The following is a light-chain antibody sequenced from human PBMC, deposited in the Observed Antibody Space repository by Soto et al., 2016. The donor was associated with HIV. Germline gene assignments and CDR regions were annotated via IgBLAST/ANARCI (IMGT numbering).Light chain of an antibody. Sequence: DIQMTQSPSSVSASVGDRVTITCRASQDISTWLAWYQQKPGKAPKLLIYAASTLQSGVPSRFSGSGSATDFTLTISSLQPEDFASYYCQQANSLPITFGQGTRLEIK. CDR2: AAS. CDR1: QDISTW. V-gene: IGKV1-12*01. J-gene: IGKJ5*01. CDR3: QQANSLPIT.